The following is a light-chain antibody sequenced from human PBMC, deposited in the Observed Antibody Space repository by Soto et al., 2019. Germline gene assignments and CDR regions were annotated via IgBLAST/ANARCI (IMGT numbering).Light chain of an antibody. CDR3: QPSYSYPWT. J-gene: IGKJ1*01. Sequence: EIQMTQFPSSLSASVGDRCTITCMASQITSTYLNWYQQKSGKAPELLIYAAYSLQSGVTSRFSGSGSGTDFTLTISSLQPEDFATYFCQPSYSYPWTFGPGTKVDIK. CDR1: QITSTY. CDR2: AAY. V-gene: IGKV1-39*01.